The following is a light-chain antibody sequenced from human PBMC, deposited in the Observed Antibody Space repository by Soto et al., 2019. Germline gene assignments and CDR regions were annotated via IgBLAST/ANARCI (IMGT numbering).Light chain of an antibody. J-gene: IGLJ3*02. Sequence: QSVLTQPPSASGTPGQRVTISCSGSNSNIGSNTVNWYQQLPGTAPKLLIYSDDERPSGVPDRFSGSKSGTSASLAIGGRQSEDEPDYYCAACEGSLNGGVFGGGTK. CDR2: SDD. CDR1: NSNIGSNT. V-gene: IGLV1-44*01. CDR3: AACEGSLNGGV.